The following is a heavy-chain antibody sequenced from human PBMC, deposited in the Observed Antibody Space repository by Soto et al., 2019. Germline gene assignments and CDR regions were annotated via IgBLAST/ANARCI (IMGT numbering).Heavy chain of an antibody. Sequence: PGGSLRLSCVASGITFGSRAMSWVRQAPGEGLEWVSYISSSGSTIYYADSVKGRFTISRDNAKNSLYLQMNSLRPEDTAVYYCPRDSLSAAAAGKLFYYYGMDVWGQGTTVTVSS. CDR1: GITFGSRA. CDR3: PRDSLSAAAAGKLFYYYGMDV. D-gene: IGHD6-13*01. V-gene: IGHV3-48*04. CDR2: ISSSGSTI. J-gene: IGHJ6*02.